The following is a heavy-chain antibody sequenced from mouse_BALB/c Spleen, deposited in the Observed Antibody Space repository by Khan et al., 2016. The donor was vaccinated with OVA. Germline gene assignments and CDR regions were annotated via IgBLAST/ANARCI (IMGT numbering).Heavy chain of an antibody. CDR3: ANHGSSSAWFAY. D-gene: IGHD1-1*01. V-gene: IGHV1-4*01. CDR2: INPSTGYS. J-gene: IGHJ3*01. Sequence: QVQLQQSGAELATPGASVKMSCNASGYTFTSYWMHWVKQRPGQGLEWIGYINPSTGYSEYNQKFKDKATLNADKSSSTSFMQMGSLTSDDSAVYYCANHGSSSAWFAYWGQGTLVTVSA. CDR1: GYTFTSYW.